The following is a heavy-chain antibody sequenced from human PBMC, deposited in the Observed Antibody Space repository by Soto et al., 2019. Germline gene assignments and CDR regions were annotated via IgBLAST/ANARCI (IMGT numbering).Heavy chain of an antibody. Sequence: PSETLSLTCAVSGASIDNNGYSWTWIRQHPGKGLEWIGTNNSRADTYYNPSLKSRLTISLDTSQNHFSLRLNAVTAADTAIYYCARGGSGWKALNWFDPWGQGIMVTVSS. CDR2: NNSRADT. V-gene: IGHV4-31*11. CDR1: GASIDNNGYS. J-gene: IGHJ5*02. CDR3: ARGGSGWKALNWFDP. D-gene: IGHD6-19*01.